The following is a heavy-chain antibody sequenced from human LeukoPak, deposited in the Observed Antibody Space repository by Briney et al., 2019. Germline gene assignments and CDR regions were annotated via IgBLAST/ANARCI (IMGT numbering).Heavy chain of an antibody. V-gene: IGHV4-34*01. CDR3: AGDILTDKDY. J-gene: IGHJ4*02. CDR1: GGSFSGYY. Sequence: PSETLSLTCAVYGGSFSGYYWSWIRQPPGKGLEWIGEINHSGSTNYNPSLKSRVTMSIDTSKNQFSLNLRSVTVADTAVYFCAGDILTDKDYWGQGILVTVSS. D-gene: IGHD3-9*01. CDR2: INHSGST.